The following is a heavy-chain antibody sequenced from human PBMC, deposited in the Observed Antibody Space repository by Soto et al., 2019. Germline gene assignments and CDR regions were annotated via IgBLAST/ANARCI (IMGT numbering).Heavy chain of an antibody. CDR3: ARLSTYSSGWDPRDIFAFDI. D-gene: IGHD6-19*01. V-gene: IGHV4-39*01. J-gene: IGHJ3*02. Sequence: SETLSLTCTVSGGSISSSSYYWGWIRQPPGKGLEWIGSIYYSGSTYYNPSLKSRVTISVDTSKNQFSLKLSSVTAADTAVYYCARLSTYSSGWDPRDIFAFDIWGQGTMVTVSS. CDR2: IYYSGST. CDR1: GGSISSSSYY.